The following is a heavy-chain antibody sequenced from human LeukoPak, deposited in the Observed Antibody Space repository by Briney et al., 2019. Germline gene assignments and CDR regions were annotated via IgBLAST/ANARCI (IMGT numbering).Heavy chain of an antibody. CDR3: ARENPSDYYNRPIDY. V-gene: IGHV4-61*08. J-gene: IGHJ4*02. D-gene: IGHD3-22*01. CDR1: GGSISSGGYY. CDR2: IYYSGSI. Sequence: SETLSLTCTVSGGSISSGGYYWSWIRQHPGKGLEWIGDIYYSGSIKYNPSLKSRVTMSVDTSKNQFSLKLSSVTAADTAIYYCARENPSDYYNRPIDYWGQGTLVTVSS.